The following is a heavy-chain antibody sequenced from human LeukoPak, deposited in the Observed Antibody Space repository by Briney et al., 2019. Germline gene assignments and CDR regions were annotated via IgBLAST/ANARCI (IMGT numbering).Heavy chain of an antibody. V-gene: IGHV4-39*07. CDR1: GGSISSSSYY. CDR2: IYYSGST. CDR3: ARESVVVTAIQDY. D-gene: IGHD2-21*02. Sequence: SETLSLTCTVSGGSISSSSYYWGWIRQPPGKGLEWIGSIYYSGSTYYNPSLKSRVTISVDTSKNQFSLKLSSVTAADTAVYYCARESVVVTAIQDYWGQGTLVTVSS. J-gene: IGHJ4*02.